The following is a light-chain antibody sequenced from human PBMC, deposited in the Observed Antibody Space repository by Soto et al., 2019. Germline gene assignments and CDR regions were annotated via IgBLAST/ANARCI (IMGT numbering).Light chain of an antibody. CDR2: LEGSGSY. J-gene: IGLJ2*01. CDR3: ETWYSNIRV. V-gene: IGLV4-60*03. Sequence: QPVLTQSSSASASLGSSVKLTCTLSSGHRSYIIAWHQQQPGKAPRYLMKLEGSGSYNKGSGVPDRFSGSSSGADRYLTMSNLQSEDEADYYCETWYSNIRVFGGGTKVTVL. CDR1: SGHRSYI.